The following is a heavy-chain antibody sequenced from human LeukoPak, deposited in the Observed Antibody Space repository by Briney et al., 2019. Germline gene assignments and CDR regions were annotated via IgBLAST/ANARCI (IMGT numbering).Heavy chain of an antibody. CDR1: GGSISSYY. J-gene: IGHJ4*02. CDR3: ARSPFGGGTDY. Sequence: PSETLSLTGTVSGGSISSYYWSWIRQPPGKGLEWIGYIYYSGSTNYNPSLKSRVTISVDTSKNQFSLKLSSVTAADTAVYYCARSPFGGGTDYWGQGTLVTVSS. CDR2: IYYSGST. V-gene: IGHV4-59*01. D-gene: IGHD3-16*01.